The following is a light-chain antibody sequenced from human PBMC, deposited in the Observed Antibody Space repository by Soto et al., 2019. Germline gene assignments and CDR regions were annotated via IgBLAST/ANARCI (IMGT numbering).Light chain of an antibody. CDR1: QGISRW. J-gene: IGKJ5*01. CDR3: QKANSFPIT. V-gene: IGKV1-12*01. Sequence: DIQMTQSPSSVSASVGDRVSITCHASQGISRWLDWYKQKPVKAPKLLIHAASTWQSGVSSRFSGSGSEKDFTLTSSNLQTEDFETYYCQKANSFPITFGQGTRLEIK. CDR2: AAS.